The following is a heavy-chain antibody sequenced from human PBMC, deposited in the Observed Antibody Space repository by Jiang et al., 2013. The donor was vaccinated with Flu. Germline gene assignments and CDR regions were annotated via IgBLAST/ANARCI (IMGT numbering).Heavy chain of an antibody. J-gene: IGHJ4*02. V-gene: IGHV1-69*01. D-gene: IGHD3-22*01. CDR1: GGTFSSYA. Sequence: GAEVKKPGSSVKVSCKASGGTFSSYAISWVRQAPGQGLEWMGGIIPIFGTANYAQKFQGRVTITADESTSTAYMELSSLRSEDTAVYYCARDRRRYYDSSGYYFDYWGQGTLVTVSS. CDR3: ARDRRRYYDSSGYYFDY. CDR2: IIPIFGTA.